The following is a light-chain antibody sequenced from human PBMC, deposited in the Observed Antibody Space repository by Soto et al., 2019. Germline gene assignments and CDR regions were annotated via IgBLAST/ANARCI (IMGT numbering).Light chain of an antibody. CDR2: LAS. CDR1: QGISNS. Sequence: IQLTQSPSSLSASVGDRVTITCRASQGISNSLAWYQQKPGKAPKLLMYLASTLQSGVPSRFSGSGSGTEFTLTISSLQPDDFATYYCQQYKSYSLTFGGGTKVDIK. V-gene: IGKV1-9*01. J-gene: IGKJ4*01. CDR3: QQYKSYSLT.